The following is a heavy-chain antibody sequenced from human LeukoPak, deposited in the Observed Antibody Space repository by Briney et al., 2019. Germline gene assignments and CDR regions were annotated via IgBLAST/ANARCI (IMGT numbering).Heavy chain of an antibody. Sequence: PSETLSLTCTVSGGSISSSGYYWGWIRQPPGKGLEWIGSVDYTGITSHSPSLKSRVTISVDTSKNQFSLKVSSVSAADTGVYYCARDYCGGDCYSAWAFDIWGQGTMVTVSS. CDR1: GGSISSSGYY. CDR2: VDYTGIT. V-gene: IGHV4-39*02. D-gene: IGHD2-21*02. CDR3: ARDYCGGDCYSAWAFDI. J-gene: IGHJ3*02.